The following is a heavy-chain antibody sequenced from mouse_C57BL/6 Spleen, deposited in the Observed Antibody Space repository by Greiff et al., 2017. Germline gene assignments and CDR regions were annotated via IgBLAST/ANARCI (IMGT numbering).Heavy chain of an antibody. D-gene: IGHD2-4*01. V-gene: IGHV1-55*01. CDR2: IYPGSGSN. CDR1: GYTFTSYW. Sequence: VQLQQPGAELVKPGASVKMSCKASGYTFTSYWITWVKQRPGQGLEWIGDIYPGSGSNNYNEKFKSKATLTVDTSSSTAYMQLSSLTSEDSAVYYCARHYDYDGGYAMDYWGQGTSVTVSS. CDR3: ARHYDYDGGYAMDY. J-gene: IGHJ4*01.